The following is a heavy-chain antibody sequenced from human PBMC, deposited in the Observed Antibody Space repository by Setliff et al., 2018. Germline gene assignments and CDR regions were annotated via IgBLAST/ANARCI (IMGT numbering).Heavy chain of an antibody. CDR2: ISSGSSP. CDR3: VKTHWDTWIRGAFDI. Sequence: PGGSLRLSCGASGFTFNNYAMIWVRQAPGKGLEWVSGISSGSSPYYADSVQGRFTISRDNSKNTLSLHMNSLRAEDTAVYYCVKTHWDTWIRGAFDIWGQGTMVTVSS. D-gene: IGHD3-10*01. J-gene: IGHJ3*02. CDR1: GFTFNNYA. V-gene: IGHV3-23*01.